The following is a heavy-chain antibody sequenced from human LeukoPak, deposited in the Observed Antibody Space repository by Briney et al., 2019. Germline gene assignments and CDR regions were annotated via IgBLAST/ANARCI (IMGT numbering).Heavy chain of an antibody. J-gene: IGHJ5*02. CDR3: TRDSLIMPVMGTLFDP. Sequence: GGSLRLSCAASGFAFKNYAMSWVRQAPGKGLEWVSGTSTSGETTDYADSVKGRFTISRDNSKNTLFLQMSRLSAEDTAIYFCTRDSLIMPVMGTLFDPRAQGTLVIVS. D-gene: IGHD3-10*01. V-gene: IGHV3-23*01. CDR1: GFAFKNYA. CDR2: TSTSGETT.